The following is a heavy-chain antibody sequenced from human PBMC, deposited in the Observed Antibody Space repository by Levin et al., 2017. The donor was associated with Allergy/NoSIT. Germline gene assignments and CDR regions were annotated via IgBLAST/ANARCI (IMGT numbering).Heavy chain of an antibody. CDR3: ARDTPPELLHDFWSGYYKYNWFDP. CDR1: GGTFSSYA. D-gene: IGHD3-3*01. J-gene: IGHJ5*02. Sequence: SVKVSCKASGGTFSSYAISWVRQAPGQGLEWMGGIIPIFGTANYAQKFQGRVTITADESTSTAYMELSSLRSEDTAVYYCARDTPPELLHDFWSGYYKYNWFDPWGQGTLVTVSS. CDR2: IIPIFGTA. V-gene: IGHV1-69*13.